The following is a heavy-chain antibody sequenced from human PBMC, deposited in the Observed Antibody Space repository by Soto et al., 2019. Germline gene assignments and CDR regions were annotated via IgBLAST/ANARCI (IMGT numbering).Heavy chain of an antibody. Sequence: QVQLQESGPGLVNPSGTLSLTCAVSGGSISSDNWGSWVRHPPGKGLEWIGEIYHSGGTHYNPSLKSRVTISVDKSKNLISLELSSVTAADTAVYFCARHGGFSFDSWGQGTLVTVSS. D-gene: IGHD3-3*01. CDR2: IYHSGGT. CDR1: GGSISSDNW. V-gene: IGHV4-4*02. J-gene: IGHJ4*02. CDR3: ARHGGFSFDS.